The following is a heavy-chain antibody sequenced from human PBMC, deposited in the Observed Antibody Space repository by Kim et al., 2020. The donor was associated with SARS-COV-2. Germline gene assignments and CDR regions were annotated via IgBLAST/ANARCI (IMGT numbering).Heavy chain of an antibody. CDR2: ISGSGGST. Sequence: GGSLRLSCAASGFTFSSYAMSWVRQAPGKGLEWVSAISGSGGSTYYADSVKGRFTISRDNSKNTLYLQMNSLRAEDTAVYYCAKVSVIVSSSHMGGGMDVWGQGTTVTVAS. CDR3: AKVSVIVSSSHMGGGMDV. J-gene: IGHJ6*02. CDR1: GFTFSSYA. V-gene: IGHV3-23*01. D-gene: IGHD3-16*02.